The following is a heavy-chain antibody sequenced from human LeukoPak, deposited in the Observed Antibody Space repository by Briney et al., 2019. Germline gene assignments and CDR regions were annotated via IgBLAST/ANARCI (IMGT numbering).Heavy chain of an antibody. CDR2: INGGGVNT. V-gene: IGHV3-23*01. D-gene: IGHD5-12*01. J-gene: IGHJ4*02. Sequence: GGSLRLSCAASGFTFSSYAMSWVRQAPGRGLEWVSTINGGGVNTHYADSVGGRFTISRGNSKNTLYLQMNSLRAEDTAVYYCASSGYSGYDYLDYFDYWGQGTLVTVSS. CDR3: ASSGYSGYDYLDYFDY. CDR1: GFTFSSYA.